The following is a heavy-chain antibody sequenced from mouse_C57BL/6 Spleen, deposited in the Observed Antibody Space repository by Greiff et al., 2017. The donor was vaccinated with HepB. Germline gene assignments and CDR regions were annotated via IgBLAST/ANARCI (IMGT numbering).Heavy chain of an antibody. D-gene: IGHD1-1*01. CDR1: GYSITSGYY. V-gene: IGHV3-6*01. Sequence: EVQLQESGPGLVKPSQSLSLTCSVTGYSITSGYYWNWIRQFPGNKLEWMGYISYDGSNNYNPSLKNRISITRDTSKNQLFLKLNSVTTEDTATYYCARGDYYGSSPCYFDYWGQGTTLTVSS. J-gene: IGHJ2*01. CDR3: ARGDYYGSSPCYFDY. CDR2: ISYDGSN.